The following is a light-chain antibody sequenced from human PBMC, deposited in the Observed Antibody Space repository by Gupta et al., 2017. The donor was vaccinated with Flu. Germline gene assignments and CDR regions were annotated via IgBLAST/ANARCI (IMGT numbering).Light chain of an antibody. CDR3: YSRDSTDNNQGV. CDR1: SVRDGY. J-gene: IGLJ3*02. CDR2: DNK. Sequence: QTSRITCQRDSVRDGYASWYQQKPGQAPVLVLFDNKIRPSGVADRFSGSSSGNTASFTITGAQTEEEADYYCYSRDSTDNNQGVFGGGTKLTVL. V-gene: IGLV3-19*01.